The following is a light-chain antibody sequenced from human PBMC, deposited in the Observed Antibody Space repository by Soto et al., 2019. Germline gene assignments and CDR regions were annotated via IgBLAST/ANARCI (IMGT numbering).Light chain of an antibody. Sequence: EIVLTQSPATLSLSPGERATLSCRACQSVSNSIAWYQQNPGQAPRLLIYDASNRAAGTPARCSGSGSGRAYTVTISSLEPEDFAVYYCQHRSNWPQTFGQGTKVEIK. CDR1: QSVSNS. J-gene: IGKJ1*01. CDR3: QHRSNWPQT. V-gene: IGKV3-11*02. CDR2: DAS.